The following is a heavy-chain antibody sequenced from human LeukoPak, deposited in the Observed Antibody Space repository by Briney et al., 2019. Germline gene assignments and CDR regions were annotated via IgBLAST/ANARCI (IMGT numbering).Heavy chain of an antibody. CDR2: IRFDGSNK. V-gene: IGHV3-30*02. J-gene: IGHJ4*02. D-gene: IGHD3-10*01. CDR1: GFTFSSYG. CDR3: AKDDAWLRFGE. Sequence: GGSLRLSCAASGFTFSSYGMHWVRQAPGKGLEWVAFIRFDGSNKYYADSVKGRFTISRDNSKNMLYLEVISLTADDTAVYYCAKDDAWLRFGEWSQGTLVTVSS.